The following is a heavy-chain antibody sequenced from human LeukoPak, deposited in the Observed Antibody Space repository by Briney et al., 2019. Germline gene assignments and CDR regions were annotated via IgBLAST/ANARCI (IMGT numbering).Heavy chain of an antibody. D-gene: IGHD3-10*01. CDR2: IYYSGST. V-gene: IGHV4-59*01. Sequence: SETLSLTCTVSGGSISSYYWSWIRQPPGKGLEWIGYIYYSGSTNYNPSLKSRVTISVDTSKNQFSLKLSSVTAADTAVYYCARALVVRGVITRFDYWGQGTLVTVSS. CDR1: GGSISSYY. CDR3: ARALVVRGVITRFDY. J-gene: IGHJ4*02.